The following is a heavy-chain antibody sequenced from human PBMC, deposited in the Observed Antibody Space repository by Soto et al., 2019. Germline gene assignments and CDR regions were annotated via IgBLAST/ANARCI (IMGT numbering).Heavy chain of an antibody. Sequence: ASETLSLTCSLSGGAIGGYYWSWIRQPPGKALEWIGYVSYSGNTNYNPSLKSRVTISLDMSKNQFSLNLNSVTAADTAMYFCASVIGGDSEYYFDYWGQGTLVTVSS. J-gene: IGHJ4*02. D-gene: IGHD4-17*01. CDR2: VSYSGNT. CDR3: ASVIGGDSEYYFDY. CDR1: GGAIGGYY. V-gene: IGHV4-59*12.